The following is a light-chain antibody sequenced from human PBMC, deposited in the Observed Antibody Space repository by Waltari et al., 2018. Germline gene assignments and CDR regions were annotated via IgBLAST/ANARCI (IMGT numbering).Light chain of an antibody. Sequence: QSALTQPASVSGSPGQSITISCTGTSSDVGSYNLVSWYQQHPGKAPKLIIYAVSKRPSGASARFSGSKSGNTASLTISGLQAEDEADYYCCSYAGSTTRWVFGGGTKLTVL. V-gene: IGLV2-23*02. CDR3: CSYAGSTTRWV. CDR2: AVS. CDR1: SSDVGSYNL. J-gene: IGLJ3*02.